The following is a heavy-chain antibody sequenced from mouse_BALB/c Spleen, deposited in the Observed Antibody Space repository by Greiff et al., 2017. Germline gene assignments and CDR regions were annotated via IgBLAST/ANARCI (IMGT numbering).Heavy chain of an antibody. CDR1: GFTFSSYA. J-gene: IGHJ2*01. CDR3: ARGGYYHFDY. CDR2: ISSGGSYT. Sequence: EVMLVESGGGLVKPGGSLKLSCAASGFTFSSYAMSWVRQSPEKRLEWVAEISSGGSYTYYPDTVTGRFTISRDNAKNTLYLEMSSLRSEDTAMYYCARGGYYHFDYWGQGTTLTVSS. V-gene: IGHV5-9-4*01. D-gene: IGHD2-3*01.